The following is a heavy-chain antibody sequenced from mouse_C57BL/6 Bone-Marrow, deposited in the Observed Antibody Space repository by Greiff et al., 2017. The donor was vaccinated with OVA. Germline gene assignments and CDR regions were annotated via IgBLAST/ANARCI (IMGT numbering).Heavy chain of an antibody. D-gene: IGHD1-1*01. J-gene: IGHJ3*01. Sequence: DVMLVESGGGLVKPGGSLKLSCAASGFTFSSYAMSWVRQTPEKRPEWVATISDGGSYTYYPDNVKGRFTISRDNAKNNLYLQMSHLKSEDTAMYYCARDLPNYYGSLAYWGQGTLVTVSA. CDR1: GFTFSSYA. V-gene: IGHV5-4*01. CDR2: ISDGGSYT. CDR3: ARDLPNYYGSLAY.